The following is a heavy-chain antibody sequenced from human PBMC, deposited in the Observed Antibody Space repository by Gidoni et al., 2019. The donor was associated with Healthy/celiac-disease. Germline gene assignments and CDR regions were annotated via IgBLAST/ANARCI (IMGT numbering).Heavy chain of an antibody. CDR3: ASVTRFGWDY. CDR2: IYYSGST. Sequence: WIRQHPGKGLEWIGYIYYSGSTYYNPSLKSRVTISVDTSKNQFSLKLSSVTAADTAVYYCASVTRFGWDYWGQGTLVTVSS. J-gene: IGHJ4*02. V-gene: IGHV4-31*02. D-gene: IGHD3-10*02.